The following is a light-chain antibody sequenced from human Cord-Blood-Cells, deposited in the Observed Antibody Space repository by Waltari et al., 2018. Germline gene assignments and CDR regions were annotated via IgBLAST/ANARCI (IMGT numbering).Light chain of an antibody. CDR1: SAHTGAGYD. Sequence: QAVLTQPPSVSGAPGQRVTISCTGSSAHTGAGYDVHWYQQLPGTAPKLLIYGNSNRPSGVPDRFSGSKSGTSASLAITGLQAEDEADYYCQSYDSSLSGSVFGGGTQLTVL. V-gene: IGLV1-40*01. CDR2: GNS. J-gene: IGLJ7*01. CDR3: QSYDSSLSGSV.